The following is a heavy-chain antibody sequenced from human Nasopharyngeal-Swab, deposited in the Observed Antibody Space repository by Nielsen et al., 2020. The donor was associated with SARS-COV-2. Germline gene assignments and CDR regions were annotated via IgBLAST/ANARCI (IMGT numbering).Heavy chain of an antibody. CDR1: GFTFSSYD. CDR3: AREVARLRAFDI. CDR2: IGTAGDT. Sequence: GESLKISCAASGFTFSSYDMHLVRQATGKGLEWVSAIGTAGDTYYPGSVKGRLTISRENAKNSLYLQMNSLRAGDTAVYYCAREVARLRAFDIWGQGTMVTVSS. V-gene: IGHV3-13*01. D-gene: IGHD5-12*01. J-gene: IGHJ3*02.